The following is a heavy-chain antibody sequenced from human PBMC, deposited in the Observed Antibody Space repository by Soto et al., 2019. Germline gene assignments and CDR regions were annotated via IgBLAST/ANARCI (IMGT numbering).Heavy chain of an antibody. CDR3: ARSDYYDSSGYAY. CDR2: IYYSGST. V-gene: IGHV4-30-4*01. D-gene: IGHD3-22*01. J-gene: IGHJ4*02. Sequence: SETLSLTCTVSGGSISSGDYYWSWIRQPPGKGLEWIGYIYYSGSTYYNPSLKSRVTISVDTSKNQFSLKLSSVTAADTAVYYCARSDYYDSSGYAYWGQGTLVTSPQ. CDR1: GGSISSGDYY.